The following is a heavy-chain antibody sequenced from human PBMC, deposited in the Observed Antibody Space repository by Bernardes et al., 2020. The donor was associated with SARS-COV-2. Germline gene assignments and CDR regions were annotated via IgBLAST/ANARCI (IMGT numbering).Heavy chain of an antibody. Sequence: ASVKVSCKASGYTFTNYDINWVRQAAGQGLEWMGWMNPDSANTGYAQKFQGRITMTRNTSISTAYMELSSLRSEDTAVYYFARGPIGVAGTRVFDWFDPWGQGTLVTVSS. CDR3: ARGPIGVAGTRVFDWFDP. J-gene: IGHJ5*02. CDR1: GYTFTNYD. V-gene: IGHV1-8*01. CDR2: MNPDSANT. D-gene: IGHD6-19*01.